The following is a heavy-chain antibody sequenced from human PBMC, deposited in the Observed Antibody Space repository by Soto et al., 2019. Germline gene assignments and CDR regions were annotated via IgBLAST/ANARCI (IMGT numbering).Heavy chain of an antibody. CDR2: INPNSGGT. V-gene: IGHV1-2*02. CDR1: GYTFTGYY. D-gene: IGHD6-19*01. CDR3: ALYGGWENYYYYGMDV. Sequence: GASVKVSCKASGYTFTGYYMHWVRQAPGQGLEWMGWINPNSGGTNYAQKFQGRVTMTRDTSISTAYMELSRLRSDDTAVYYCALYGGWENYYYYGMDVWGQGTTVTVSS. J-gene: IGHJ6*02.